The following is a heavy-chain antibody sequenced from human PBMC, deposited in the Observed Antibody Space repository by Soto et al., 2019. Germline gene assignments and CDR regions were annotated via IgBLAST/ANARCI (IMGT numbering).Heavy chain of an antibody. CDR1: GFTFSSYV. Sequence: PGGSVRISCSASGFTFSSYVMNWVRQAPGKGLDYVSGITSNGGSTVYADSVKGRFIISRDNSQNTVYLQMSCLSTADTAVFYCFVTPPASW. CDR3: FVTPPAS. D-gene: IGHD5-18*01. J-gene: IGHJ5*01. CDR2: ITSNGGST. V-gene: IGHV3-64D*06.